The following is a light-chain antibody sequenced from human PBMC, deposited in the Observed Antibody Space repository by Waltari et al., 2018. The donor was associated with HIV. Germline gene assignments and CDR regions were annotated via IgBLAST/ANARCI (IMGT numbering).Light chain of an antibody. J-gene: IGKJ2*01. CDR1: QSISSW. CDR2: KAS. V-gene: IGKV1-5*03. Sequence: DIQMTQSPSTLSASVGDRVTLTCRASQSISSWLAWYQQKPGKAPNLRIYKASNLESGVPSRFSGMGSGTEFTLTISSLQPDDFATYYCQQYNSYPYTFGHGTKLEIK. CDR3: QQYNSYPYT.